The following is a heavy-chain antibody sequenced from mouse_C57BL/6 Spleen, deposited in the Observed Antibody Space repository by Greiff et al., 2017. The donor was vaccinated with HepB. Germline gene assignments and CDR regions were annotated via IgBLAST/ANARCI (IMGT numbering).Heavy chain of an antibody. CDR3: ARGPNYYGSSPYY. V-gene: IGHV5-17*01. Sequence: DVMLVESGGGLVKPGGSLKLSCAASGFTFSDYGMHWVRQAPEKGLEWVAYISSGSSTIYYADTVKGRFTISRDNAKNTLFLQMTSLRSEDTAMYYCARGPNYYGSSPYYWGQGTTLTVSS. CDR1: GFTFSDYG. J-gene: IGHJ2*01. D-gene: IGHD1-1*01. CDR2: ISSGSSTI.